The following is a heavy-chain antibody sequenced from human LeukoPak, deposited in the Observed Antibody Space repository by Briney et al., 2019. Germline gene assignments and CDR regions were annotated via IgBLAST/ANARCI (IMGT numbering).Heavy chain of an antibody. CDR2: FTGSGDYT. CDR1: GFTFSSYT. CDR3: AKETSSSFDY. J-gene: IGHJ4*02. D-gene: IGHD6-6*01. Sequence: GGSLRLSCAASGFTFSSYTMSWVRQAPGKGLEWVSTFTGSGDYTYYADSVKGRFTISRDNSKNTLYLQMNSLRAEDTAVYYCAKETSSSFDYWGQGTLVTVSS. V-gene: IGHV3-23*01.